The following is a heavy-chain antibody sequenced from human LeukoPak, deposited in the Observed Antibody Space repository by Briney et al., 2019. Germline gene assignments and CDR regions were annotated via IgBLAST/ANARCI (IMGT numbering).Heavy chain of an antibody. D-gene: IGHD1-26*01. CDR2: IYYSGST. CDR3: ARRLRATGAFDI. Sequence: SETLSLTCTVSGGSISSSSYYWGWIRQPPGQGLEWIGSIYYSGSTYYNPSLKSRVTISVDTSKNQFSLKLSSVTAADTAAYYCARRLRATGAFDIWGQGTMVTVSS. CDR1: GGSISSSSYY. V-gene: IGHV4-39*01. J-gene: IGHJ3*02.